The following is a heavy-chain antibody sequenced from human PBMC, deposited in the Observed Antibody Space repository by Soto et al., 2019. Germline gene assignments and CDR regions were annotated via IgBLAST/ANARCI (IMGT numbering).Heavy chain of an antibody. D-gene: IGHD2-21*02. CDR3: AREETAWPLAYGLDV. CDR1: GFTFSGYS. V-gene: IGHV3-21*01. J-gene: IGHJ6*02. Sequence: GSLRLSCAASGFTFSGYSMNWVRQAPGKGLEWVASISTRSDIYYADSVKGRFTISRDNAKNSVSLQMNSLRAEDTAVYYCAREETAWPLAYGLDVWGQGTTVTVSS. CDR2: ISTRSDI.